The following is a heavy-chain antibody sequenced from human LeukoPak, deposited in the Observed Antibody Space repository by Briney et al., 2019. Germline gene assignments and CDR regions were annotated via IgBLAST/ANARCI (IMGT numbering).Heavy chain of an antibody. J-gene: IGHJ4*02. V-gene: IGHV3-30*03. D-gene: IGHD6-6*01. CDR1: GFTYSGYG. Sequence: GASLRLSCAASGFTYSGYGMHWVRQAPGKGLEWAAVISYDGSNKYYADSVKGRFTISRDNAKNSLYLQMNSLRAEDTAVYYCARWYSSSSEVRIDYWGQGTLVTVSS. CDR3: ARWYSSSSEVRIDY. CDR2: ISYDGSNK.